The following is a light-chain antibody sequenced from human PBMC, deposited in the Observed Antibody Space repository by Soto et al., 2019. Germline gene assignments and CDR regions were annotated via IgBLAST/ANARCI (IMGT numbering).Light chain of an antibody. CDR3: QQYNSYSPT. CDR2: KAS. V-gene: IGKV1-5*03. J-gene: IGKJ1*01. Sequence: DIQMTQSPSTLSASVGDRVTITCRASQSISTWLAWYQQEPGKAPKLLIHKASSLQSGVPSRFSGSGSGTDFTLTISSLHPDDFATYYCQQYNSYSPTCGQGPRVEIK. CDR1: QSISTW.